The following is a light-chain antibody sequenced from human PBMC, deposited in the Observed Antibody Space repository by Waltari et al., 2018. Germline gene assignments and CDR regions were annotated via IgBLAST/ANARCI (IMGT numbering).Light chain of an antibody. CDR1: QSIGGW. V-gene: IGKV1-5*03. Sequence: DIQMTQSPPTLSASVGDRVTIPCRASQSIGGWLAWYQQQPGKAPKFLIYKASNLETGVPSRFSGSGSGTEFTLTISSLQPDDFATYFCQQYNDYPWTFGQGTKVEMK. CDR3: QQYNDYPWT. J-gene: IGKJ1*01. CDR2: KAS.